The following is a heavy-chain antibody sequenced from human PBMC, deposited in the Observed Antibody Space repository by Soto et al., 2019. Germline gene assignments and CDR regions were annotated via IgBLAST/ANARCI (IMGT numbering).Heavy chain of an antibody. CDR2: ISSSSSYI. J-gene: IGHJ6*02. CDR3: ARVAFDYYYYGMDV. Sequence: EVQLVESGGGLVKPGGSLRLSCAASGFTFSSYSMNWVRQAPGKGLEWVSSISSSSSYIYYADSVKGRFTISRDNAKNSLYLQMNSLRAEDTALYYCARVAFDYYYYGMDVWGQGTTVTVSS. CDR1: GFTFSSYS. V-gene: IGHV3-21*01. D-gene: IGHD3-10*01.